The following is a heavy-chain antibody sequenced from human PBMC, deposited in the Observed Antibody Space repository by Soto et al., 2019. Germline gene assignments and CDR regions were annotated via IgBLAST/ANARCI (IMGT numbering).Heavy chain of an antibody. CDR1: GGTCSSQT. CDR2: IIPLFDIV. CDR3: TIGSWSGEVFDV. Sequence: QVQLVQSGAEVKKPGSSVKVSCKPSGGTCSSQTMFWVRQAPGQGLEWMGRIIPLFDIVNSAQKFQDRVTFTADKSTTTAYMELSSLTSDDTAVYYSTIGSWSGEVFDVWGQAKLVTVSS. V-gene: IGHV1-69*02. J-gene: IGHJ3*01. D-gene: IGHD6-13*01.